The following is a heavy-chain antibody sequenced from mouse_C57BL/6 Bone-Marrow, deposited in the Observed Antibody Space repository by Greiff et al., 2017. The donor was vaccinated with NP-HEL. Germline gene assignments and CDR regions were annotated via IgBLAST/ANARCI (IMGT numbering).Heavy chain of an antibody. D-gene: IGHD4-1*02. CDR2: IDPNSGGT. Sequence: VQLQQSGAELVKPGASVKLSCKASGYTFTSYWMHWVKQRPGRGLEWIGRIDPNSGGTKYNEKFKSKATLTVDKPSSTAYMQLSSLTSEDSAVYYCASQLGRDYYYAMDYWGQGTSVTVSS. CDR3: ASQLGRDYYYAMDY. CDR1: GYTFTSYW. J-gene: IGHJ4*01. V-gene: IGHV1-72*01.